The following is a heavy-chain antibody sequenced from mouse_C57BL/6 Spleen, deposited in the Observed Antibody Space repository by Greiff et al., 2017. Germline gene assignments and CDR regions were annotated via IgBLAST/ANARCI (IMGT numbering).Heavy chain of an antibody. J-gene: IGHJ2*01. Sequence: VQLQQSGPVLVKPGASVTMSCKASGYTFTDYYMNWVKQSHGKSLEWIGVINPYNGGTSYNQKFKGKATLTVDKSSSTAYQERNSLTSDDAAVYYCARGYGISYGYFDDWGQGTTLTVSS. V-gene: IGHV1-19*01. CDR3: ARGYGISYGYFDD. D-gene: IGHD1-1*01. CDR1: GYTFTDYY. CDR2: INPYNGGT.